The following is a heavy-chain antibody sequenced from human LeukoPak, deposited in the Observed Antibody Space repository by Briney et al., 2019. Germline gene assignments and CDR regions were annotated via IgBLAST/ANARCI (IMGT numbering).Heavy chain of an antibody. CDR1: GGSISSGDYY. Sequence: SETLSLTCTVSGGSISSGDYYWSWIRQPPGKGLEWIGYIYYSGSTYYNPSLKSRVTISVDTSKNQFSLKLSSVTAADTAVYYCARGGTYYDFWSGYYPYYMDVWGKGTTVTVSS. D-gene: IGHD3-3*01. V-gene: IGHV4-30-4*08. J-gene: IGHJ6*03. CDR2: IYYSGST. CDR3: ARGGTYYDFWSGYYPYYMDV.